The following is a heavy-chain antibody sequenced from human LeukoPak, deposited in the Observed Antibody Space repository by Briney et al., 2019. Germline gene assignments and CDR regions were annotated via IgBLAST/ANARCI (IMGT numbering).Heavy chain of an antibody. CDR2: IYTSGST. Sequence: SEILSLTCTVSGGSISSGSYYWSWIRQPAGKGLEWIGRIYTSGSTNYNPSLKSRVTISVDTSKNQFSLKLSSVTAADTAVYYCARVLNWGLDYWGQGTLVTVSS. J-gene: IGHJ4*02. V-gene: IGHV4-61*02. CDR3: ARVLNWGLDY. D-gene: IGHD7-27*01. CDR1: GGSISSGSYY.